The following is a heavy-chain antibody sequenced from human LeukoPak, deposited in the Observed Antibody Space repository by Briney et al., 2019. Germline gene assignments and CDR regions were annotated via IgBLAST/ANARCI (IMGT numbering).Heavy chain of an antibody. CDR3: ARVTTGGYYNC. CDR1: GGSISSGSYY. Sequence: SQTLSLTCTVSGGSISSGSYYWSWIRQPAGKGLEWIGRIYTSGSTNYNPSLKSRVTISVDTSKNQFSLKLSSVTAAGTAVYYCARVTTGGYYNCWGQGTLVTVSP. D-gene: IGHD3-22*01. V-gene: IGHV4-61*02. J-gene: IGHJ4*02. CDR2: IYTSGST.